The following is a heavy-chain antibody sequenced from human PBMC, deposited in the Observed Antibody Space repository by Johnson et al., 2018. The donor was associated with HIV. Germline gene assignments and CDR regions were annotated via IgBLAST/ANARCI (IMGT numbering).Heavy chain of an antibody. CDR1: GFNVSNNY. Sequence: VQLVESGGGVVQPGRSLRLSCAASGFNVSNNYMSWVRQAPGKGLEWVSLIFGAGTTYYTQSVKGRFTISRDNSNNTVYLQMKSVTAEDTAVYYCARDPFPRFFAFDMWGQGTMVTVSS. CDR3: ARDPFPRFFAFDM. J-gene: IGHJ3*02. CDR2: IFGAGTT. V-gene: IGHV3-66*01. D-gene: IGHD2/OR15-2a*01.